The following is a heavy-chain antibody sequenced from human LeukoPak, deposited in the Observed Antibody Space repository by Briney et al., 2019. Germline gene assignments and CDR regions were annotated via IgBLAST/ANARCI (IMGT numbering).Heavy chain of an antibody. J-gene: IGHJ4*02. D-gene: IGHD3-22*01. Sequence: SDTLSLTYTLSGGSISSYYWSWIRQPPRKGLEWIGYINHSGSTKYNPSLKSRGTISVDMSRNQFSLKLSSVTAADTAVYYCARALDYYDIRAWDYWGQGTLVTVSS. CDR1: GGSISSYY. V-gene: IGHV4-59*07. CDR2: INHSGST. CDR3: ARALDYYDIRAWDY.